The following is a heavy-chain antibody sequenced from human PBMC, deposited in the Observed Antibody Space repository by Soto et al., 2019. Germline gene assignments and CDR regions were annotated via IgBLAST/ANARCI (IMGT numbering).Heavy chain of an antibody. Sequence: QVTLKESGPVLVKPTETLTLTCTVSGFSLTNARLGVTWIRQPPGKALEWLAHIFSNDEKSYSTSLKSRLTICKDTSKSQVVLTMTNMDTVDTAAYYCARHGRGVGDRPLDYWGQGTLVTVSS. CDR2: IFSNDEK. V-gene: IGHV2-26*01. D-gene: IGHD1-26*01. J-gene: IGHJ4*02. CDR3: ARHGRGVGDRPLDY. CDR1: GFSLTNARLG.